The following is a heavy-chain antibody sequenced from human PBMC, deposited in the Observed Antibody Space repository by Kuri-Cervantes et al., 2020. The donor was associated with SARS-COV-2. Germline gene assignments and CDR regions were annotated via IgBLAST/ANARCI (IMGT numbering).Heavy chain of an antibody. CDR1: GFTVSDYY. CDR3: ARGRYTNSWYYFDY. V-gene: IGHV3-53*01. CDR2: IYVHRT. Sequence: GESLKISCAASGFTVSDYYMTWVRQAPGKGLEWVSGIYVHRTEYADSVKGRFTISRDNSNNTVYLQMNSLRAEDAAVYYCARGRYTNSWYYFDYWGQGTLVTVSS. J-gene: IGHJ4*02. D-gene: IGHD6-13*01.